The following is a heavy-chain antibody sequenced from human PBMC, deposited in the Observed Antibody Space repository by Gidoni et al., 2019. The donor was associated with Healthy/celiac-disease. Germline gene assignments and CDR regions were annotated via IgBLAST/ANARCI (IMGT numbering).Heavy chain of an antibody. Sequence: QVQLQQWGAGLLKPSETLSLTCAVYGGSFSGYYWSWIRQPPGKGLEWIGEINHSGSTNYNPSLKSRVTISVDTSKNQFSLKLSSVTAADTAVYYCARGRRVGGVIDYWGQGTLVTVSS. CDR3: ARGRRVGGVIDY. D-gene: IGHD3-16*01. CDR1: GGSFSGYY. V-gene: IGHV4-34*01. J-gene: IGHJ4*02. CDR2: INHSGST.